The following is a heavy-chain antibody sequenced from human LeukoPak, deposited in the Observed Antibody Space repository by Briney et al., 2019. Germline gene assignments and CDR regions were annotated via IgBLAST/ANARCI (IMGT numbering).Heavy chain of an antibody. Sequence: GGSLRLSCAASGFTFSSYWMDWVRQAPGKGLEWVSSISSSSSYIYYADSVKGRFTISRDNAKNSLYLQMNSLRAEDTAVYYCARDVGAVAGIYYYYGMDVWGQGTTVTVSS. V-gene: IGHV3-21*01. D-gene: IGHD6-19*01. J-gene: IGHJ6*02. CDR2: ISSSSSYI. CDR1: GFTFSSYW. CDR3: ARDVGAVAGIYYYYGMDV.